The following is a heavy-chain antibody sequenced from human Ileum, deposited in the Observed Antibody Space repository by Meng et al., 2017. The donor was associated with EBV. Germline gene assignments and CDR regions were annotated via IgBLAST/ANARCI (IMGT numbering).Heavy chain of an antibody. J-gene: IGHJ4*02. CDR1: GVAIDRSSDN. CDR3: ARGYSSGWYYFDS. V-gene: IGHV4-39*01. CDR2: IYYSGTT. D-gene: IGHD6-19*01. Sequence: QLQRPGSGPALVKLSGNLSLSCIVSGVAIDRSSDNWGWIRQSPGKGLEWMGNIYYSGTTYYNPSLKSRVTISVDTSKNQFSLKLSSVTAADTAVYYCARGYSSGWYYFDSWGQGTLVTVSS.